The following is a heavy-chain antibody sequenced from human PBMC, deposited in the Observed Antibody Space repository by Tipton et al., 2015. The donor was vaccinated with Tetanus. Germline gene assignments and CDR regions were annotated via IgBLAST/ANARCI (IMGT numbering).Heavy chain of an antibody. Sequence: SLRLSCAASGFTFSNYAMSWVRQAPGKGLEWVSTITGSGASTSDADSVKGRFIISRDNSANTVSLQMNSLRAADTGLYYCAKGTRGWFEVVVDHWGHGTLVTVSS. D-gene: IGHD6-19*01. CDR2: ITGSGAST. CDR1: GFTFSNYA. J-gene: IGHJ4*01. CDR3: AKGTRGWFEVVVDH. V-gene: IGHV3-23*01.